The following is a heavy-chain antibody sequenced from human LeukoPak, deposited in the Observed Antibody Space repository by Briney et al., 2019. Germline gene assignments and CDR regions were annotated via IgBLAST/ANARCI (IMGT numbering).Heavy chain of an antibody. D-gene: IGHD3-10*01. J-gene: IGHJ5*02. CDR2: IYPGDSDT. CDR1: GYSFTSYW. CDR3: ARRWYYGSGPWDWFDP. V-gene: IGHV5-51*01. Sequence: GESLKISCKGSGYSFTSYWIGWVRQMPGKGLEWMGIIYPGDSDTRYSPSFQGQVTISADKSISTAYLQWSSLKASDTAMYYCARRWYYGSGPWDWFDPWGQGTLVTVSS.